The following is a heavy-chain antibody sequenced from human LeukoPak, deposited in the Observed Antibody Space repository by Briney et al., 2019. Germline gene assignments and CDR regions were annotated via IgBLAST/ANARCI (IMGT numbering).Heavy chain of an antibody. D-gene: IGHD1-26*01. V-gene: IGHV1-69*13. CDR1: GGTFSSYA. J-gene: IGHJ4*02. CDR2: IIPIFGTA. Sequence: ASVTVSCKASGGTFSSYAISWVRQAPGQGLEWMGGIIPIFGTANYAQKFQGRVTITADESTSTAYMELSSLRSEDTAVYYCARTFWERGAKYFDYWGQGTLVTVSS. CDR3: ARTFWERGAKYFDY.